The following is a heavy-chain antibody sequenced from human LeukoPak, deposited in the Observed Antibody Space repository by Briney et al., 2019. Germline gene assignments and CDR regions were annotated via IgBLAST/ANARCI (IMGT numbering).Heavy chain of an antibody. CDR1: GFTFGDYA. J-gene: IGHJ4*02. CDR3: TRVSLVAASVFFDY. V-gene: IGHV3-49*04. D-gene: IGHD2-15*01. Sequence: GGSLRLSCTASGFTFGDYAMSWVRQAPGKGLEWVSFIRSKAYGGTTEYAASVKGRFTISRDDSKSIAYLQMNSLKTENTAVYYCTRVSLVAASVFFDYWGQGTLVTVSS. CDR2: IRSKAYGGTT.